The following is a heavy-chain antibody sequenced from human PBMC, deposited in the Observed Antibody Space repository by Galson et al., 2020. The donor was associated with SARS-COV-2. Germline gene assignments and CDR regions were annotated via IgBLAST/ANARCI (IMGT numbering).Heavy chain of an antibody. J-gene: IGHJ4*02. Sequence: QLGESLKISCAASGFTFSSYGMHWVRQAPGKWLEWVAVIWYDGSNKYYADSVKGRFTISRDNSKNTLYLQMNSLRAEDTAVYYCAKEARGPGLELDYWGQGTLVTVSS. CDR3: AKEARGPGLELDY. CDR2: IWYDGSNK. D-gene: IGHD1-1*01. CDR1: GFTFSSYG. V-gene: IGHV3-33*06.